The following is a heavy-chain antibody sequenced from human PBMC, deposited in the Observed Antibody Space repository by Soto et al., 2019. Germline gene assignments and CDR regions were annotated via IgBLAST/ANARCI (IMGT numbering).Heavy chain of an antibody. CDR1: GGSISSGGYY. Sequence: QVQLQESGPGLVKPSQTLSLTCTVSGGSISSGGYYWSWIRQHPGKGLEWIGYIYYSGSTYYNPSLTSRVTISVDTSKNQFSLKLSSVTAADTAVYYCARGPESRGTQWVTGLYHPFDYWGQGTLVTVSS. J-gene: IGHJ4*02. V-gene: IGHV4-31*03. CDR3: ARGPESRGTQWVTGLYHPFDY. CDR2: IYYSGST. D-gene: IGHD1-20*01.